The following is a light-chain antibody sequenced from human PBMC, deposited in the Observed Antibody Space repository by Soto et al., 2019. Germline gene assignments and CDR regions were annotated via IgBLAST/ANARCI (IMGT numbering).Light chain of an antibody. CDR2: FGS. V-gene: IGKV2-28*01. CDR3: MQALQSLT. Sequence: EIVMTQSPLTLPVTPGEPASISCRSSQSLLYNNTYNYLDWYVQKPGQSPQLLIYFGSNRAPGVPDRFSGSGSGTDFTLKINRVEAEDVGTNYCMQALQSLTFGQGTRLEIK. J-gene: IGKJ5*01. CDR1: QSLLYNNTYNY.